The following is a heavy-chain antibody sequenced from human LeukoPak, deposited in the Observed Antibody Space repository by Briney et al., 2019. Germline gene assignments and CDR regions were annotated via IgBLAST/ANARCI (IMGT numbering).Heavy chain of an antibody. V-gene: IGHV4-61*09. Sequence: PSQTLSLTCTVSGGSISSGSYYWSWIRQPAGKGLEWIGEIYHSGSTDYNPSLKSRVTISVDKSKNQFSLKLSSVTAADTAVYYCATPSSGYYYGAFDIWGQGTMVTVSS. CDR1: GGSISSGSYY. J-gene: IGHJ3*02. D-gene: IGHD3-22*01. CDR2: IYHSGST. CDR3: ATPSSGYYYGAFDI.